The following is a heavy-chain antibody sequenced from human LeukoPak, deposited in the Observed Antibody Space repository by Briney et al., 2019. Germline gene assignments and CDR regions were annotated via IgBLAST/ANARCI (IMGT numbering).Heavy chain of an antibody. J-gene: IGHJ4*02. CDR3: ARGNAAAGTSNVED. CDR1: GFTFSSYA. V-gene: IGHV3-21*01. CDR2: ISSSSSYI. Sequence: GGSLRLSCAASGFTFSSYAMSWVRQAPGKGLEWVSSISSSSSYIYYADSVKGRFTISRDNAKNSLYLQMNSLRAEDTAVYYCARGNAAAGTSNVEDWGQETLVTVSS. D-gene: IGHD6-13*01.